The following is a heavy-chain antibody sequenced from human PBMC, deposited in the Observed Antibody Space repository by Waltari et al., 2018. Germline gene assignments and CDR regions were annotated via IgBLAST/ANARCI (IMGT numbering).Heavy chain of an antibody. D-gene: IGHD4-17*01. CDR1: GYSFTSYW. V-gene: IGHV5-51*01. Sequence: EVQLVQSGAEVKKPGESLKISCKGSGYSFTSYWIGWVRQMPGKGLEWMGIFYTGYSETRYSPSFQGQVTISADKSISTAYLQWSSLKASDTAMYYCARRPTDYYNWFDPWGQGTLVTVSS. CDR2: FYTGYSET. J-gene: IGHJ5*02. CDR3: ARRPTDYYNWFDP.